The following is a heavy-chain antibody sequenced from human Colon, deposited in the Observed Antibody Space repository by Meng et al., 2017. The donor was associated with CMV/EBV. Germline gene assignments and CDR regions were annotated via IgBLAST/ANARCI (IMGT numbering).Heavy chain of an antibody. CDR2: ISYSGST. V-gene: IGHV4-61*01. D-gene: IGHD5-24*01. Sequence: SETLSLTCTISVGSVNGGSNYWSWIRRPPGKGLEWIGYISYSGSTHYNPSLKSRVTMSVDLSKKQISLKVSSVTAADTAVYFCARYMKATATTSTGGMDVWGQGTTVTVSS. CDR3: ARYMKATATTSTGGMDV. CDR1: VGSVNGGSNY. J-gene: IGHJ6*02.